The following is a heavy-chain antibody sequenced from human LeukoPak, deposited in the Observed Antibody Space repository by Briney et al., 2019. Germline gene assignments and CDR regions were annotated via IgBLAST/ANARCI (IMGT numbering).Heavy chain of an antibody. J-gene: IGHJ4*02. V-gene: IGHV3-74*01. CDR2: IKSDGSVP. Sequence: GGSLRLSCAASGFTFSNYWMHWVRQVPGQGLVWVSRIKSDGSVPYYADSLKGRFTISRDNARNMLYLQMNSLRVEDTAVYYCARGRRAADTDFDYWGQGTLVTVSS. D-gene: IGHD6-13*01. CDR1: GFTFSNYW. CDR3: ARGRRAADTDFDY.